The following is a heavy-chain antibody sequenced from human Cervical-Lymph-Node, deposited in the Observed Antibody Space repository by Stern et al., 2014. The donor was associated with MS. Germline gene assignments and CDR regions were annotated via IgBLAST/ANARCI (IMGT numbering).Heavy chain of an antibody. CDR1: GSSFSDNY. Sequence: QVQLQQWGAGLLRPSETLSLTCAVHGSSFSDNYWSWIRQTPGKGLEWIGAIDSIGAPHYSPSLMRRPTLSVDPSRTQSSRKLSSLTAADTAMYYCARERKVERSARLLVSFDVWGQGTLVTVSS. J-gene: IGHJ3*01. V-gene: IGHV4-34*01. CDR3: ARERKVERSARLLVSFDV. CDR2: IDSIGAP. D-gene: IGHD1-1*01.